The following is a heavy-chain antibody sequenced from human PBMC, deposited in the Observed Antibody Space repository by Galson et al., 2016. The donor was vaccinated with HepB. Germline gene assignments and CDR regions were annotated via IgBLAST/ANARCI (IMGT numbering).Heavy chain of an antibody. D-gene: IGHD5-18*01. J-gene: IGHJ4*02. CDR3: AIHPADTASYDADY. V-gene: IGHV3-48*01. CDR1: GFTFSSYS. Sequence: SLRLSCAASGFTFSSYSMNWVRQAPGKGLEWVSYISSSSSTIYHADSVKGRVTISRDKAKNSLYLHMNSLRAEDTAVYYCAIHPADTASYDADYWVQGTLVTVAS. CDR2: ISSSSSTI.